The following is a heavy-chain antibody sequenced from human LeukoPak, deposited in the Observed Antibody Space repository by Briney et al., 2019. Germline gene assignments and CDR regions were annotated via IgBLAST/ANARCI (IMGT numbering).Heavy chain of an antibody. D-gene: IGHD1-14*01. V-gene: IGHV3-74*01. Sequence: GGSLRLSCAASGFTFSYYWMHWVRQAPGKGLVSVSRINSDGSTTSYADSVKGRLTISRDNSKNTLYLQMNSLRAEDTAVYYCAKEGYNMGFDYWGQGTLVTVSS. J-gene: IGHJ4*02. CDR2: INSDGSTT. CDR3: AKEGYNMGFDY. CDR1: GFTFSYYW.